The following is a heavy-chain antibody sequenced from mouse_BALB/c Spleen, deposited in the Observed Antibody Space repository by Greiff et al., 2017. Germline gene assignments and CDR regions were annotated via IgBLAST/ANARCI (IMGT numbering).Heavy chain of an antibody. V-gene: IGHV14-3*02. CDR3: ARAYYGSSRGFAY. J-gene: IGHJ3*01. Sequence: VQLQQSGAELVKPGASVKLSCTASGFNIKDTYMHWVKQRPEQGLEWIGRIDPANGNTKYDPKFQGKATITADTSSNTAYLQLSSLTSEDTAVYYCARAYYGSSRGFAYWGQGTLVTVSA. D-gene: IGHD1-1*01. CDR2: IDPANGNT. CDR1: GFNIKDTY.